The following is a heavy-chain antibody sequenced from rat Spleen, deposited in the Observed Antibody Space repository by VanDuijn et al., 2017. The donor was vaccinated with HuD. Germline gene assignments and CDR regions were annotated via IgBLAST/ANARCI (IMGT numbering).Heavy chain of an antibody. CDR2: MWSGGST. CDR1: GFSLTSYN. V-gene: IGHV2-45*01. Sequence: QVQLMESGPGLVQPSETLSLTCTVSGFSLTSYNVHWVRQPPGKGLEWMGIMWSGGSTDYNSALKSRLSISRDTSKNQVFLKMNSLQREDTTTYYCARWGGRYFDYWGQGVMVTVSS. CDR3: ARWGGRYFDY. D-gene: IGHD5-1*01. J-gene: IGHJ2*01.